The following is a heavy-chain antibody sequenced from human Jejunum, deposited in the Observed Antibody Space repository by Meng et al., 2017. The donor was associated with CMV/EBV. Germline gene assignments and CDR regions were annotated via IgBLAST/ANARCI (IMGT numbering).Heavy chain of an antibody. CDR1: GFTLRGYG. V-gene: IGHV3-23*01. CDR2: ISDSGADT. J-gene: IGHJ4*02. CDR3: ARLTDF. Sequence: LRLSCAASGFTLRGYGMTWVRQAPGKGLEWVSGISDSGADTYHADSVKGRFTISRDNSKNTLYLQMNSLRAEDTAVYYCARLTDFWGQGTLVTVSS. D-gene: IGHD2-8*01.